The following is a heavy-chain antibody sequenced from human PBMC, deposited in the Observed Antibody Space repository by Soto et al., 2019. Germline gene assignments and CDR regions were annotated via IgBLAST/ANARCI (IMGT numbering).Heavy chain of an antibody. CDR1: GASIGSYY. J-gene: IGHJ4*02. CDR3: ARATTVDPRIDY. CDR2: IYYSGST. D-gene: IGHD4-17*01. V-gene: IGHV4-59*01. Sequence: PSETLSLTCPVSGASIGSYYWTWIRQPPGKGLEWIGYIYYSGSTNYNPSLKSRVTISIDTSKNQFSLKVNSVTAADTAVYYCARATTVDPRIDYWGQGNMVTVSS.